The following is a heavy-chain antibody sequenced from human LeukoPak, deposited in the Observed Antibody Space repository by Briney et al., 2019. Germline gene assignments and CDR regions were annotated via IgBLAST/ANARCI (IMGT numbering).Heavy chain of an antibody. CDR3: ARKAQYNGHYPLDY. V-gene: IGHV3-23*01. D-gene: IGHD1-7*01. CDR1: GFTFTSYS. Sequence: GGPLRLSCAASGFTFTSYSMSWVRQAPGKGLEWVSGTSDRGDYTYYADSVKGRFTISRDSSKNTLFLQMNSLRAEDTALYFCARKAQYNGHYPLDYWGQGTLVTVSS. J-gene: IGHJ4*02. CDR2: TSDRGDYT.